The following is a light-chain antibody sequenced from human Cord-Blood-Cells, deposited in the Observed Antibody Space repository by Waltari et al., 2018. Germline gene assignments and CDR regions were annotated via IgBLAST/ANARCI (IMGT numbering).Light chain of an antibody. V-gene: IGKV4-1*01. J-gene: IGKJ2*03. CDR2: WAS. CDR1: QSVLYSSNNKNY. Sequence: EIVMTKSQDSLAVSLRERATINCKSTQSVLYSSNNKNYLAWYQQKPVQPPKLLIYWASTRESGVPDRFSGSGSGTDFTLTISSLHAEDVAVYYCQQYYSPPPSFGQGTKLEIK. CDR3: QQYYSPPPS.